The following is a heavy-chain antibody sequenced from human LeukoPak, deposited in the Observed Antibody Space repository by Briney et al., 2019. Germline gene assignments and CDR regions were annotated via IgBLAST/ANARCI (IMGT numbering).Heavy chain of an antibody. CDR1: GGSISSSSYY. CDR3: ARHGSSGWYDYFDY. V-gene: IGHV4-39*01. CDR2: IYYSGST. D-gene: IGHD6-19*01. Sequence: SETLSLTCTVSGGSISSSSYYWGWIRQPPGKGLEWIGSIYYSGSTYYNPSLKSRVTISVDTSKNQFSLKLSSETAADTAVYYCARHGSSGWYDYFDYWGQGTLVTVSS. J-gene: IGHJ4*02.